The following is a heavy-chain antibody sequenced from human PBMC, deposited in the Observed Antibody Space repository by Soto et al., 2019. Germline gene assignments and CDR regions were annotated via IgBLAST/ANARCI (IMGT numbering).Heavy chain of an antibody. J-gene: IGHJ6*02. V-gene: IGHV3-48*02. CDR2: ISSTSSTK. D-gene: IGHD3-10*01. CDR1: GFTFSSHV. CDR3: ARRITMVRGPYYYYGMDV. Sequence: LRLSCDASGFTFSSHVMTWVRQAPVKGLEWVAFISSTSSTKNYADSVKGRFTISRDNTKNSLYLQMSSLRDEDTAVYYCARRITMVRGPYYYYGMDVWGQGTTVTVSS.